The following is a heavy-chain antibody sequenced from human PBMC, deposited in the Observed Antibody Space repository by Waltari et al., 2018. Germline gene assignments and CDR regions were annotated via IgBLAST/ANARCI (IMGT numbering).Heavy chain of an antibody. CDR2: FIPILGGG. D-gene: IGHD6-13*01. J-gene: IGHJ4*02. Sequence: QVQLVQSGAEVKRPGSSGKVSCKSSGGTFDKYAISWVRQAPGQGLEWVGGFIPILGGGNYAQKFRGRVTITADESTDTAYMELSSLRSEDTAIYYCAKDHAAMKYSSTFDYWGQGTLVIVSS. CDR1: GGTFDKYA. CDR3: AKDHAAMKYSSTFDY. V-gene: IGHV1-69*11.